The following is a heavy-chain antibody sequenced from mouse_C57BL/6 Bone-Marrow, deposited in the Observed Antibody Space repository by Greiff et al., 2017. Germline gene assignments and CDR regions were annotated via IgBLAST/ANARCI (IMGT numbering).Heavy chain of an antibody. CDR1: GYTFTSYW. J-gene: IGHJ2*01. Sequence: VQLQQPGAELVKPGASVKVSCKASGYTFTSYWMHWVKQRPGQGLEWIGRIHPSDSDTNYNQKFKGKATLTVDKTSSTAYMQLSSLTSEDSAVYYSAMPTVAPYYFDYWGQGTTLTVSS. D-gene: IGHD1-1*01. CDR3: AMPTVAPYYFDY. CDR2: IHPSDSDT. V-gene: IGHV1-74*01.